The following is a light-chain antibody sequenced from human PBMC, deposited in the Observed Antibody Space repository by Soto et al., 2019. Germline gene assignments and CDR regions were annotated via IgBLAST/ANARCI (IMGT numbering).Light chain of an antibody. CDR2: EVS. V-gene: IGLV2-14*01. CDR1: SSDVGVYKY. Sequence: QSALTQPASVSGSPGQSITISCTGTSSDVGVYKYVSWYQQHPGRAPKLMIYEVSNRPSRVSNRFSGSKSGNTASLTISGLQAEDEADYYCSSYTSSTIVVFGGGTKVTVL. J-gene: IGLJ2*01. CDR3: SSYTSSTIVV.